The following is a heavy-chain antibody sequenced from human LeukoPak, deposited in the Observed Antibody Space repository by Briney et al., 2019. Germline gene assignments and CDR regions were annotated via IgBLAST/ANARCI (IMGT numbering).Heavy chain of an antibody. CDR3: ARDYYDSSGYYFSLDYYYYMDV. D-gene: IGHD3-22*01. CDR2: ISWDMSST. J-gene: IGHJ6*03. CDR1: GFTFAQYV. Sequence: GGSLSLSCVASGFTFAQYVMYWVRQAPGQGLEWVSLISWDMSSTYYADSVKGRFTISRDNAKNSLYLQMNSLRAEDTAVYYCARDYYDSSGYYFSLDYYYYMDVWGKGTTVTVSS. V-gene: IGHV3-43D*03.